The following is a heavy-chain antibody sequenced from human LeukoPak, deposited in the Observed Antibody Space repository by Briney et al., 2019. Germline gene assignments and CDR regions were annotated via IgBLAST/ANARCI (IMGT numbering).Heavy chain of an antibody. V-gene: IGHV3-30*01. D-gene: IGHD7-27*01. J-gene: IGHJ6*03. CDR1: GFTFSSYA. CDR2: ISYDGSNK. CDR3: ARASGDAYYYYYMDV. Sequence: PGGSLRLSCAASGFTFSSYAMHWVRQAPGKGLEWVAVISYDGSNKYYADSVKGRFTISRDNSKNTLYLQMNSLRAEDTAVYYCARASGDAYYYYYMDVWGKGTTATVSS.